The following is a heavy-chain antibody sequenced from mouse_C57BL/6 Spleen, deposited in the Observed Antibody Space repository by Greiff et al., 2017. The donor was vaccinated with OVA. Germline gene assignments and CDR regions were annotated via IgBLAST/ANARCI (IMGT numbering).Heavy chain of an antibody. CDR3: SRGVTEDY. V-gene: IGHV1-50*01. J-gene: IGHJ2*01. D-gene: IGHD2-2*01. CDR2: IDPSDSYT. Sequence: QVQLQQPGAELVKPGASVKLSCKASGYTFTSYWMQWVKQRPGQGLEWIGEIDPSDSYTNYNQKFKGKATLTVDTSSSTAYMQLSSLTSEDSAVSYGSRGVTEDYWGQGTTLTVSS. CDR1: GYTFTSYW.